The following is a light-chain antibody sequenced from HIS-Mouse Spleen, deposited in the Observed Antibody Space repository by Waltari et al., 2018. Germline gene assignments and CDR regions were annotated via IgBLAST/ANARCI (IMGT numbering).Light chain of an antibody. V-gene: IGLV2-23*03. CDR2: EGS. CDR1: SSDVGSYNL. Sequence: QSALTQPASVSGSPGQSITISCTGTSSDVGSYNLVPWYHHHPGKAPKLMLYEGSKRPSGVSNRFSGSKSGNTASLTISGLQAEDEADYYCCSYAGSSTFEVFGGGTKLTVL. J-gene: IGLJ2*01. CDR3: CSYAGSSTFEV.